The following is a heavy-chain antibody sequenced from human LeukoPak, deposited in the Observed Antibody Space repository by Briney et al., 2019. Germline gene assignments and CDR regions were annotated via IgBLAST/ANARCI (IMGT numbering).Heavy chain of an antibody. D-gene: IGHD6-13*01. CDR1: SGSISSSSYY. CDR3: ARPRIAAAGRGYFDY. V-gene: IGHV4-39*01. CDR2: IYYSGST. J-gene: IGHJ4*02. Sequence: SETLSLTCTVSSGSISSSSYYWGWIRQPPGKGLEWIGSIYYSGSTYYNPSLKSRVTISVDTSKNQFSLKLSSVTAADTAVYYCARPRIAAAGRGYFDYWGQGTLVTVSS.